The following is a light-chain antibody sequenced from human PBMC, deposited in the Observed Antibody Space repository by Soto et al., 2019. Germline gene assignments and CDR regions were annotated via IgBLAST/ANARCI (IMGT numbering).Light chain of an antibody. CDR2: EVS. J-gene: IGLJ3*02. CDR1: SSDVGSSNY. V-gene: IGLV2-14*01. Sequence: QSALTQPASVSGSPGQSITISCAGTSSDVGSSNYVSWYQQHPGKAPKLMIYEVSNRPSGVSNRFSGSKSGNTASLTISGLQAEDEADYYCSSYTSRSTLVFGGGTKLTVL. CDR3: SSYTSRSTLV.